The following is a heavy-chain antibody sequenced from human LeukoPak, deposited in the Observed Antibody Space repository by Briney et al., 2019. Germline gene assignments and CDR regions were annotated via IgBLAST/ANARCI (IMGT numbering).Heavy chain of an antibody. CDR3: ARSRDYYDSSGYYVDY. J-gene: IGHJ4*02. V-gene: IGHV3-53*01. Sequence: PGGSLRLSCAASGFTVSSNYMSWVRQAPGKGLEWVSVIYSGGSTYYADSVKGRFTISRDNSKNTLYLQMNSLRAEDTAVYYCARSRDYYDSSGYYVDYWGQGTLVTVSS. CDR1: GFTVSSNY. CDR2: IYSGGST. D-gene: IGHD3-22*01.